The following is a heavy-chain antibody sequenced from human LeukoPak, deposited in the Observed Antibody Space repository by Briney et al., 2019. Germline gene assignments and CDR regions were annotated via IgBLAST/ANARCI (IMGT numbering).Heavy chain of an antibody. J-gene: IGHJ4*02. CDR1: GLTFSSYG. CDR2: INTDGSST. D-gene: IGHD4-17*01. V-gene: IGHV3-74*01. CDR3: ARSKYGDYPYFDY. Sequence: GGSLRLSCAASGLTFSSYGMSWVRQAPGKGLEWVSRINTDGSSTSYADSVKGRFTISRDNAKNTLYLQMNSLRAEDTAVYYCARSKYGDYPYFDYWGQGTLVTVSS.